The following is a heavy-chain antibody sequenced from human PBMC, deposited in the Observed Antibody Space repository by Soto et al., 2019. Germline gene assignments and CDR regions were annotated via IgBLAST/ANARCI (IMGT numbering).Heavy chain of an antibody. Sequence: QVQLVQSGAEVKKPGSSVKVSCKASGGTLSSYTISWVRQAPGQGLEWMGRIIPILGIANYAQKFQGRVTITADKSTSTAYMELSSLSSEDTAVYYCARMRSGEYYFDYWGQGTLVTVSS. CDR3: ARMRSGEYYFDY. CDR2: IIPILGIA. V-gene: IGHV1-69*02. J-gene: IGHJ4*02. D-gene: IGHD3-10*01. CDR1: GGTLSSYT.